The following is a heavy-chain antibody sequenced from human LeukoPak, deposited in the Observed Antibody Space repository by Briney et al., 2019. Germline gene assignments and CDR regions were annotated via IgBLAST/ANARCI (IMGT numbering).Heavy chain of an antibody. D-gene: IGHD4-23*01. CDR3: ARVYGGNSPDY. Sequence: EASVKVSCKASGGTFSSYAISWVRQAPGQGLEWMGGIIPIFGTENYAQKFQGRVTITADESTSTAYMELSSLRSEDTAVYYCARVYGGNSPDYWGQGTLVTVSS. CDR2: IIPIFGTE. CDR1: GGTFSSYA. J-gene: IGHJ4*02. V-gene: IGHV1-69*13.